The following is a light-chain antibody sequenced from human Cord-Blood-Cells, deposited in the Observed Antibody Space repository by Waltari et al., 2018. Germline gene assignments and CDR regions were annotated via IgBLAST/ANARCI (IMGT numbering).Light chain of an antibody. J-gene: IGLJ2*01. CDR1: SSDVGGYND. CDR2: EVS. CDR3: SSYTSSSTLV. V-gene: IGLV2-14*01. Sequence: QSALTQPASVSGSPGQSITISCTGTSSDVGGYNDVPLYQQHPGKAPKLMIYEVSNRPSGVSNRFSGSKSGNTASLTISGLQAEDEADYYCSSYTSSSTLVFGGGTKLTVL.